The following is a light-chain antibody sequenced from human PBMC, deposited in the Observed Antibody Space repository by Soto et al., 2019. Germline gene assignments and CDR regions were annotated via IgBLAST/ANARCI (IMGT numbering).Light chain of an antibody. Sequence: EIVLTQSPGTLSLSPGERATLSCRASQSVSGSYLVWYQQKPGQAPRLLIYGASSRATGIPDRFSGSGSGTDFTLTISRLEPEDFAVYYCQQYGSSPLFTFGGGTKVEIK. CDR3: QQYGSSPLFT. V-gene: IGKV3-20*01. CDR1: QSVSGSY. J-gene: IGKJ4*01. CDR2: GAS.